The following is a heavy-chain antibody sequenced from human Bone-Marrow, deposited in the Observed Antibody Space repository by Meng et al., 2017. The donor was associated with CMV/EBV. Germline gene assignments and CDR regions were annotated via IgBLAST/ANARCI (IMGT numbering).Heavy chain of an antibody. Sequence: GESLKISCAASGFTFNTYDLHWVRQTTREGLEWVSGIGTRGDTYYASSVKGRFTISRDNSKNTLFLQMNSLRAEDTAVYYCARPLTNYDFWSGYYTGGGMDVWGQGTTVTVSS. J-gene: IGHJ6*02. CDR3: ARPLTNYDFWSGYYTGGGMDV. D-gene: IGHD3-3*01. CDR2: IGTRGDT. CDR1: GFTFNTYD. V-gene: IGHV3-13*01.